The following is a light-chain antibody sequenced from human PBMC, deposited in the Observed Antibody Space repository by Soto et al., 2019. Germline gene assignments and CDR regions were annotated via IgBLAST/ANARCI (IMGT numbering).Light chain of an antibody. CDR1: QNINTF. J-gene: IGKJ2*01. CDR3: QQSFSVPLFT. CDR2: AAS. V-gene: IGKV1-39*01. Sequence: DIPMTQSPSSLSASVGDRVTITCRASQNINTFLNWYQQKPGKAPKLLISAASTLQNGVTPRFSGSGSGIDFTLTIISLQPEDFAAYYCQQSFSVPLFTFGLGTKLEVK.